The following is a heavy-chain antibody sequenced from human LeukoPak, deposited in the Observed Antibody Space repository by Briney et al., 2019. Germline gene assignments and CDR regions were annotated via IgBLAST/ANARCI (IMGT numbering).Heavy chain of an antibody. Sequence: GGSLRLSCLTSGFTFSTNAMSWVRQAPGKGLEWISTITGSGVTTYYADSVKGRFTISRDNSKNTLFLQMNSLRAEDTAVYYCAKAPYDTSGFSSPNYFDYWGQGTLVTVSS. D-gene: IGHD3-22*01. CDR1: GFTFSTNA. CDR2: ITGSGVTT. V-gene: IGHV3-23*01. CDR3: AKAPYDTSGFSSPNYFDY. J-gene: IGHJ4*02.